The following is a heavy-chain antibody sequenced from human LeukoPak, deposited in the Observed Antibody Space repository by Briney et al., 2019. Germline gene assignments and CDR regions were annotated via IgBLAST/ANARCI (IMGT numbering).Heavy chain of an antibody. Sequence: SETLSLTCTVSGGSISSYYWSWIRQPPGKGLEWIGYIYYSGSIYYNPSLKSRVTISVDTSKNQFSLKLSSVTAADTAVYYCARVGPTNPYWGQGTLVTVSS. D-gene: IGHD5-12*01. J-gene: IGHJ4*02. V-gene: IGHV4-59*08. CDR2: IYYSGSI. CDR1: GGSISSYY. CDR3: ARVGPTNPY.